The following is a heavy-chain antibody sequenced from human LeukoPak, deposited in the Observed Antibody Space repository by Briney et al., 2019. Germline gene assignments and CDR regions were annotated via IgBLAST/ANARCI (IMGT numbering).Heavy chain of an antibody. CDR1: GFSLSDYW. V-gene: IGHV3-7*01. D-gene: IGHD2-15*01. CDR2: INQDGSEE. J-gene: IGHJ5*02. CDR3: ARDGSKSCSGGSCYLNWFDP. Sequence: PGGSLRLSCGASGFSLSDYWMTWVRQAPGKGLEWVANINQDGSEEYYVASVKGRFTISRDDAKNSLYLQMTSLRAEDTAVYYCARDGSKSCSGGSCYLNWFDPWGQGTLVTVSS.